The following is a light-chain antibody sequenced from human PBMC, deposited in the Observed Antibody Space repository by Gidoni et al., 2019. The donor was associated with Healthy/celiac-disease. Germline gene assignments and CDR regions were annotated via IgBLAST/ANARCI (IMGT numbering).Light chain of an antibody. CDR1: VLAKKY. Sequence: YDLTQPSSVSVSPGQTARITCSGDVLAKKYARWFQQKPGQAPVLVIYKDSERPSGIPERFSGSSSGTTVTLTISGAQVEDEADYYCYSAADNNLRVFGGGTKLTVL. CDR3: YSAADNNLRV. J-gene: IGLJ3*02. V-gene: IGLV3-27*01. CDR2: KDS.